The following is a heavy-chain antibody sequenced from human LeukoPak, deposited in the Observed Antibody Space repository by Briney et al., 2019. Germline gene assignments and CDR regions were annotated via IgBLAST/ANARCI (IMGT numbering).Heavy chain of an antibody. Sequence: SSETLSLTCTVSGGSISSYYWSWIRQPPGKGLEWIGYIYYSGSTNYNPSLKSRVTISVDTSKNQFSLKLSSVTAADTAVYYCARTLTGYSSSWYWFDPWGQGTPVTVSS. V-gene: IGHV4-59*01. J-gene: IGHJ5*02. CDR1: GGSISSYY. CDR3: ARTLTGYSSSWYWFDP. CDR2: IYYSGST. D-gene: IGHD6-13*01.